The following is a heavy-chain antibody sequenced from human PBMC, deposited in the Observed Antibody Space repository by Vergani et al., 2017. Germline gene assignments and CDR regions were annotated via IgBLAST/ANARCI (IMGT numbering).Heavy chain of an antibody. J-gene: IGHJ4*02. CDR2: INPSGGST. V-gene: IGHV1-46*01. CDR3: ARGARGLEGPYYDSSGYYY. Sequence: QVQLVQSGAEVKKPGASVKVSCKASGYTFTSYYMHWVRQAPGQGLEWMGIINPSGGSTSYAQKFQGRVTITADESTSTAYMELSSLRSEDTAVYYCARGARGLEGPYYDSSGYYYWGQGTLVTVSS. D-gene: IGHD3-22*01. CDR1: GYTFTSYY.